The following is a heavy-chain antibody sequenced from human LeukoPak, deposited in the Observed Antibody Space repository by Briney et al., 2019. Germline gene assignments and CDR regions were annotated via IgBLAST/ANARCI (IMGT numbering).Heavy chain of an antibody. D-gene: IGHD2-15*01. Sequence: GGSLRLSCAASGFTFSSYGMHWVRQAPGKGLEWVAVIWYDGRNKFYADSLKGRFTISRDNSKNTLYLQMNSLRAEDPAVYCCAIVNSGAAIDISGEGTLVTVSS. CDR1: GFTFSSYG. CDR2: IWYDGRNK. J-gene: IGHJ3*02. CDR3: AIVNSGAAIDI. V-gene: IGHV3-33*03.